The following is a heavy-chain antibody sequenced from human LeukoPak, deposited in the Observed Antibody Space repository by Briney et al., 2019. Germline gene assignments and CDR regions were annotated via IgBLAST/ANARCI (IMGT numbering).Heavy chain of an antibody. D-gene: IGHD4-17*01. Sequence: GGSLRLSCAASGFTFDDYAMHWVRQAPGKGLEYVSAISNNGGSTYYASSVKGRFTISRDNSKNTLYLQMGSLRAEDMAVYYCARDASPGRTVTTSQYYYSYYYMDVWGQGTTVTVSS. CDR3: ARDASPGRTVTTSQYYYSYYYMDV. V-gene: IGHV3-64*01. CDR1: GFTFDDYA. CDR2: ISNNGGST. J-gene: IGHJ6*03.